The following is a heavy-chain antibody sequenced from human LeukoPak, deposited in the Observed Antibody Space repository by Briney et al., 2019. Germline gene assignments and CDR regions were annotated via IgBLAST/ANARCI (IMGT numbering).Heavy chain of an antibody. CDR1: GFTFSSYA. J-gene: IGHJ4*02. CDR3: AKGSSSYYDSSGYYAFDY. Sequence: GGSLRLSCAASGFTFSSYAMSWVRQAPGKGLEWVSAISGSGGSTYYADSVKGRFTISRDNSKNTLYLQMNSLRAEDTAVYYCAKGSSSYYDSSGYYAFDYWGQGTLVTVSS. V-gene: IGHV3-23*01. CDR2: ISGSGGST. D-gene: IGHD3-22*01.